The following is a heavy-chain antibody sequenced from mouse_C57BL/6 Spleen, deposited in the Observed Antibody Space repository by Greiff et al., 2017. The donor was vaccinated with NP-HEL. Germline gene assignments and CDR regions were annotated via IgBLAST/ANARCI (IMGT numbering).Heavy chain of an antibody. J-gene: IGHJ2*01. CDR2: IDPSDSYT. CDR1: GYTFTSYW. D-gene: IGHD2-2*01. V-gene: IGHV1-50*01. Sequence: QVQLQQPGAELVKPGASVKLSCKASGYTFTSYWMQWVKQRPGQGLEWIGEIDPSDSYTNYNQKFKGKATLTVDTSSSTAYMQLSSLTSEDSAVYYCARRVYYGFVDYWGQGTTLTVSS. CDR3: ARRVYYGFVDY.